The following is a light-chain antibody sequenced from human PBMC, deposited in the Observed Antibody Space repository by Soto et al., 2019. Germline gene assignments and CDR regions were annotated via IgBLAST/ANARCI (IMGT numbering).Light chain of an antibody. CDR3: SSYTSSSTLT. CDR2: EVS. Sequence: QSVLTQPASVSGSPGQSITISCTGTSSDVGGHNYVSWYQQHPGKAPKLMIYEVSNRPSGISNRFSGSKSGNTASLTISGLQAEDEADYYCSSYTSSSTLTFGGGTKLTVL. J-gene: IGLJ2*01. CDR1: SSDVGGHNY. V-gene: IGLV2-14*01.